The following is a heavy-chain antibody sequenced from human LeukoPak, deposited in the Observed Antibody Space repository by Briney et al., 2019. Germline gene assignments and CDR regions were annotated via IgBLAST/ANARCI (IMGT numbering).Heavy chain of an antibody. Sequence: GGSLRLSCVASGFISSNAWMSWVRQAPGRGLEWIGRIKSKRDGATTEYAEPLKGRFTISRDDSTNTMYLQMNSLEIEDTAIYSCTSGGHYFDPWGLGTLVTVSS. CDR3: TSGGHYFDP. J-gene: IGHJ5*02. CDR1: GFISSNAW. D-gene: IGHD1-26*01. V-gene: IGHV3-15*01. CDR2: IKSKRDGATT.